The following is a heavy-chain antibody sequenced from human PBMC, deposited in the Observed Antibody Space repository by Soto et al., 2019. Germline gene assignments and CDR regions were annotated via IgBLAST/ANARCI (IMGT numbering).Heavy chain of an antibody. J-gene: IGHJ4*02. CDR2: ISYDGSNK. V-gene: IGHV3-30*03. CDR3: ARLGPYYYDSSGYYYFDY. D-gene: IGHD3-22*01. CDR1: GFTFSSYG. Sequence: QVQLVESGGGVVQPGRSLRLSCAASGFTFSSYGMHWVRQAPGKGLEWVAVISYDGSNKYYADSVKGRFTISRDNSKNTLYLQMNRLRAEDTAVYYCARLGPYYYDSSGYYYFDYWGQGTLVTVSS.